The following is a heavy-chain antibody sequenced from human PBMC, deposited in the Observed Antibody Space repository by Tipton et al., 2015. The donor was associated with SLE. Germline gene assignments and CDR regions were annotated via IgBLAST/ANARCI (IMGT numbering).Heavy chain of an antibody. CDR1: GGSISSGSYY. CDR2: IYTSGST. V-gene: IGHV4-61*02. CDR3: ARGCGGDCLIPEYFQH. D-gene: IGHD2-21*01. J-gene: IGHJ1*01. Sequence: LSLTCTVSGGSISSGSYYWSWIRQPAGKGLEWIGRIYTSGSTNYNPSLKSRVTISVDTSKNQFSLKLSSVTAADTAVYYCARGCGGDCLIPEYFQHWGQGTLVTVSS.